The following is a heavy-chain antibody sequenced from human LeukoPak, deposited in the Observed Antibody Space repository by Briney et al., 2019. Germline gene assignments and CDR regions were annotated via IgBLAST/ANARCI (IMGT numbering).Heavy chain of an antibody. J-gene: IGHJ5*02. CDR2: IIPIFGTA. CDR1: GGAFSSYA. V-gene: IGHV1-69*13. CDR3: ARGEHVVAASYSFVWFDP. D-gene: IGHD2-15*01. Sequence: APVKVSCKASGGAFSSYAISWVRQAPGQGLEWMGGIIPIFGTANYAQKFQGRVTITADESTSTAYMELSSLRSEDTAVYYCARGEHVVAASYSFVWFDPWGQGTLVTVSS.